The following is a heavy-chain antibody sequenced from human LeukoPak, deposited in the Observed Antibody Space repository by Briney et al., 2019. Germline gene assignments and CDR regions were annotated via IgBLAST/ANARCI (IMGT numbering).Heavy chain of an antibody. D-gene: IGHD2-8*02. Sequence: GGSLRLSCAASGFTFSSYTMNWVRQAPGKGLERVSSISISSSHIYYADSVKRRFTISRDKAKNSLYLQMNSLRAEDSAVYYCARVVPGTGFCYWGQGTLVTVSS. CDR3: ARVVPGTGFCY. CDR2: ISISSSHI. J-gene: IGHJ4*02. CDR1: GFTFSSYT. V-gene: IGHV3-21*01.